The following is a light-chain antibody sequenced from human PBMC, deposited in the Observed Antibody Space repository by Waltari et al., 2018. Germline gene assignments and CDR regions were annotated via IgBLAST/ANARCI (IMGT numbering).Light chain of an antibody. CDR1: QGGGRSS. Sequence: RDGQGGGRSSLSCYKREPGQAPRPVTWRASMTATGNPDRFSVSGSMTDFSVDVRRLEPEDFAVYYCQQHGNVAATFGRGPKVEIK. V-gene: IGKV3-20*01. CDR3: QQHGNVAAT. J-gene: IGKJ1*01. CDR2: RAS.